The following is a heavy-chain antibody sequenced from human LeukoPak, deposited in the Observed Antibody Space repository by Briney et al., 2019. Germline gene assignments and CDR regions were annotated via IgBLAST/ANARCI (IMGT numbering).Heavy chain of an antibody. CDR2: ISYDGRNI. CDR1: GFTSSSYW. V-gene: IGHV3-30*18. Sequence: GGSLRLSCAASGFTSSSYWMNWARQAPGKGLEWVAVISYDGRNIHYPDSVKGRFTISRDISTDTLWLQMDSLRTEDTAVYYCAKGPLRGTAAAIDYWGQGTLVTVSS. J-gene: IGHJ4*02. D-gene: IGHD2-2*01. CDR3: AKGPLRGTAAAIDY.